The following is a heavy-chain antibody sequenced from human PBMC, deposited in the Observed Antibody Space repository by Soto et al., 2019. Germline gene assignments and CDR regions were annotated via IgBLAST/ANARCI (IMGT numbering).Heavy chain of an antibody. J-gene: IGHJ6*02. CDR2: ISYDGSNK. Sequence: GGSLRLSCAASGFTFSSYGMHWVRQAPGKGLEWVAVISYDGSNKYYADSVKGRFTISRDNSKNTLYLQMNSLRAEDTAVHYCARGCISTSCYYYYGMDVWGQGTTVTVSS. D-gene: IGHD2-2*01. CDR1: GFTFSSYG. CDR3: ARGCISTSCYYYYGMDV. V-gene: IGHV3-30*03.